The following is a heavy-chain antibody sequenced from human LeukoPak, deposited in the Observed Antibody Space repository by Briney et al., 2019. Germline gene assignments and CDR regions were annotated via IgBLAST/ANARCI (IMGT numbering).Heavy chain of an antibody. CDR1: GYTFTCYY. V-gene: IGHV1-2*02. CDR2: INPNSGGT. J-gene: IGHJ4*02. CDR3: ARHSDYYDSSGTLDC. D-gene: IGHD3-22*01. Sequence: ASVKVSCKASGYTFTCYYMHWVRQAPGQGLEWMGWINPNSGGTNYAQKFQGRVTMTRDTSISTAYMELSRLRSDDTAVYYCARHSDYYDSSGTLDCWGQGTLVTVSS.